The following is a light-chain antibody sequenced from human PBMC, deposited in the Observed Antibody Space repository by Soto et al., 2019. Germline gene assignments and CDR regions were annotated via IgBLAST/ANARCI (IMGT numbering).Light chain of an antibody. Sequence: EIVLTQSPGTLSVSPGERANLSCRASQTVSSSYLAWYQQRPGQAPRLLMYGASSRATGVPDRFSGSGSGTDFTLTITSVEPEDFAVYYCQQYGSTPSTFGPGTNVDIK. CDR3: QQYGSTPST. V-gene: IGKV3-20*01. CDR2: GAS. CDR1: QTVSSSY. J-gene: IGKJ3*01.